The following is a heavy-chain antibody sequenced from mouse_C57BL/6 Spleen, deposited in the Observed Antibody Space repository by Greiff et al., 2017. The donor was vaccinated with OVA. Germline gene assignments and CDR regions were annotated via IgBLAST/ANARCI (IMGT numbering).Heavy chain of an antibody. Sequence: EVKVVESGGGLVQPKGSLKLSCAASGFSFNTYAMNWVRQAPGKGLEWVARIRSKSNNYATYYADSVKDRFTISRDDSESMLYLQMNNLKTEDTAMYYCVRSRRGYAMDYWGQGTSVTVSS. CDR2: IRSKSNNYAT. V-gene: IGHV10-1*01. CDR3: VRSRRGYAMDY. J-gene: IGHJ4*01. CDR1: GFSFNTYA.